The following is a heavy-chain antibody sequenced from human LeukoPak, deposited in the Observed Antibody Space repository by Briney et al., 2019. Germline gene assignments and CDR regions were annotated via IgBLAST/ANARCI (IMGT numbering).Heavy chain of an antibody. J-gene: IGHJ6*03. D-gene: IGHD3-3*02. CDR1: GGSFSGYY. CDR2: INHSGST. V-gene: IGHV4-34*01. Sequence: PSETLSLTCAVYGGSFSGYYWSWIRQPPGKGLEWIGEINHSGSTNYNPSLKSRVTISVDTSKNQFSLKLSSVTAADTAVYYCAGAFNYYYYYMDVWDKGTTVTVSS. CDR3: AGAFNYYYYYMDV.